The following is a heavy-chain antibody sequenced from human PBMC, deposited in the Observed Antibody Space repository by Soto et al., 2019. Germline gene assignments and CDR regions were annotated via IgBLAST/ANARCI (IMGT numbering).Heavy chain of an antibody. CDR3: AHAFRGGYYFDY. V-gene: IGHV2-5*02. J-gene: IGHJ4*02. D-gene: IGHD3-16*01. CDR2: IYWDDDK. CDR1: GFSLSTSGVG. Sequence: QITLKESGPTLVKPTQTLTLTCTFSGFSLSTSGVGVGWIRQPPGKALEWLALIYWDDDKRYSPSLKSRLTITKDTSKNQVVLTMTNMDHVDTATYYCAHAFRGGYYFDYWGQGTLVTVSS.